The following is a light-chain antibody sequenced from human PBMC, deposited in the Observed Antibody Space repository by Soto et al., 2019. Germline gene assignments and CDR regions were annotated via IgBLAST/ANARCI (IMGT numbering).Light chain of an antibody. CDR3: SSYTSSSTL. J-gene: IGLJ1*01. CDR2: DVS. V-gene: IGLV2-14*01. Sequence: LTQPASVSGSPGQSITISCTGTSSDVGGYNYVSWYQQHPGKAPKLMIYDVSNRPSGVSNRFSGSKSDNTASLTISGLQAEDEADYYCSSYTSSSTLFGTGTKVTVL. CDR1: SSDVGGYNY.